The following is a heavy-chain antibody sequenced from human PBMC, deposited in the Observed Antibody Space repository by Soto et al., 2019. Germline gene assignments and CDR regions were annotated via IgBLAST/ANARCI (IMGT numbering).Heavy chain of an antibody. D-gene: IGHD3-22*01. CDR2: IWYDGSNK. V-gene: IGHV3-33*01. Sequence: GGSLRLSCAASGFTFSSYGMHWVRQAPGKGLEWVAVIWYDGSNKYYADSVKGRFTISRDNSKNTLYLQMNSLRAEDTAVYYCARDSGYYDSSGYYYVLGYFDYWGQGTLVTDSS. CDR3: ARDSGYYDSSGYYYVLGYFDY. J-gene: IGHJ4*02. CDR1: GFTFSSYG.